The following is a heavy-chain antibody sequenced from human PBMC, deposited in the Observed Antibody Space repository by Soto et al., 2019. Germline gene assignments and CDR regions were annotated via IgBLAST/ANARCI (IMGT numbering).Heavy chain of an antibody. CDR2: ISYDGSNK. D-gene: IGHD6-19*01. Sequence: QVQLVESGGGVVQPGRSLRLSCAASGFTFSSYAMHWVRQAPGKGLEWVAVISYDGSNKYYADSVKGRFTISRDNSKNTLYLQMNSLRAEETAVYYCAAGLETYYFDYWGQGTLVTVSS. V-gene: IGHV3-30-3*01. J-gene: IGHJ4*02. CDR1: GFTFSSYA. CDR3: AAGLETYYFDY.